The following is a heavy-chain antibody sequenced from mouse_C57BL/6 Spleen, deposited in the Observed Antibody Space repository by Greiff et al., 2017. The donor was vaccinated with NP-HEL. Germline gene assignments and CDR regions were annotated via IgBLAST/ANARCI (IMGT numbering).Heavy chain of an antibody. CDR1: GYAFSSSW. J-gene: IGHJ4*01. Sequence: QVQLQQSGPELVKPGASVKISCKASGYAFSSSWMNWVKQRPGKGLEWIGRIYPGDGDTNYNGKFKGKATLTADKSSSTAYMQLSSLTSEDSAVYFCARSSYYGSSWGYAMDYWGQGTSVTVSS. V-gene: IGHV1-82*01. CDR3: ARSSYYGSSWGYAMDY. D-gene: IGHD1-1*01. CDR2: IYPGDGDT.